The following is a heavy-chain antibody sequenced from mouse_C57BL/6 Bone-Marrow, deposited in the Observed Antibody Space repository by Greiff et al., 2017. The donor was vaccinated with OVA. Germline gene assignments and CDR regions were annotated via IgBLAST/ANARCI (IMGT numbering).Heavy chain of an antibody. CDR3: ARGRAHDGYYDFDV. CDR2: ISDGGSYT. D-gene: IGHD2-3*01. J-gene: IGHJ1*03. V-gene: IGHV5-4*03. CDR1: GFTFSSYA. Sequence: DVKLVESGGGLVKPGGSLKLSCAASGFTFSSYAMSWVRQTPEKRLEWVATISDGGSYTYYPDNVKGRFTISRDNAKNNLYLQMSHLKSEDTAMYYCARGRAHDGYYDFDVWGTGTTVTVSS.